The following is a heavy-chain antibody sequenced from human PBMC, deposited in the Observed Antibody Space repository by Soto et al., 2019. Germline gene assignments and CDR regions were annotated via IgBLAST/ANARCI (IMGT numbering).Heavy chain of an antibody. CDR1: GFTFSSYW. Sequence: GGSLRLSCAASGFTFSSYWMSWVRQSPGKGLKWVANIKQDGSEKYYVDSVKGRFTISRDNAKNSLYLQMNSLRAEDTAVYYCARVRYSSSYYFDYWGQGTLVTVSS. V-gene: IGHV3-7*03. CDR3: ARVRYSSSYYFDY. CDR2: IKQDGSEK. J-gene: IGHJ4*02. D-gene: IGHD6-6*01.